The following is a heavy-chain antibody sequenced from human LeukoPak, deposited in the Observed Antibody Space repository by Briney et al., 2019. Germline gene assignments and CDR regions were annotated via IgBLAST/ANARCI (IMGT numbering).Heavy chain of an antibody. CDR2: IYHSGST. CDR1: GGSISSGGYY. D-gene: IGHD6-19*01. J-gene: IGHJ3*02. CDR3: ARSIAVAGLVAFDI. V-gene: IGHV4-30-2*01. Sequence: SQTLSLTCTVSGGSISSGGYYWSWIRQPPGKGLEWIGYIYHSGSTYYNPSLKSRVTISVDRSKNQFSLKLSSVTAADTAVYYCARSIAVAGLVAFDIWAKGQWSPSLQ.